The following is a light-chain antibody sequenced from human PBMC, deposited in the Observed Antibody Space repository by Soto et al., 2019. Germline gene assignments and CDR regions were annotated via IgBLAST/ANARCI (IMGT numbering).Light chain of an antibody. CDR2: GAS. V-gene: IGKV3-15*01. J-gene: IGKJ1*01. CDR3: QQYNNWPPT. CDR1: QSISSN. Sequence: EIVMTQSPATLSVSPGERATLSCRASQSISSNLAWYQQKPGQAPRLLIFGASTRATGIPARFSGSGSGTEFTLTISSPQSEDSAVYYCQQYNNWPPTFGQGTKVEIK.